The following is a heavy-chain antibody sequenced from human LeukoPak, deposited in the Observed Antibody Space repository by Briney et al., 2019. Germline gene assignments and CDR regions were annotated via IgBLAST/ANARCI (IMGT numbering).Heavy chain of an antibody. CDR3: ARLRGAMTPVTSDFDY. D-gene: IGHD4-17*01. J-gene: IGHJ4*02. V-gene: IGHV4-39*01. CDR1: GGSISSSSYY. CDR2: IYYSGSA. Sequence: SETLSLTCTVSGGSISSSSYYWGWIRQPPGKGLEWIGSIYYSGSAYYNPSLKSRLTISVDTSKNQFSLDLRSVTAADTAVYYCARLRGAMTPVTSDFDYWGQGILPTVSS.